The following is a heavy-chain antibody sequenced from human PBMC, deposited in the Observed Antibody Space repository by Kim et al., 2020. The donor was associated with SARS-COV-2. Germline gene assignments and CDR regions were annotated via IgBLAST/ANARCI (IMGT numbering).Heavy chain of an antibody. Sequence: YYADSGKGRFTTSRNNSKTTLYLQMNSLGAEDTAVYYCAKDRRGHTPFDYWGQGTLVTVSS. J-gene: IGHJ4*02. D-gene: IGHD2-15*01. CDR3: AKDRRGHTPFDY. V-gene: IGHV3-23*01.